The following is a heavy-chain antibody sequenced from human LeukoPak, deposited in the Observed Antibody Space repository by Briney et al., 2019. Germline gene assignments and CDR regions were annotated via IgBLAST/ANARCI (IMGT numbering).Heavy chain of an antibody. V-gene: IGHV3-30*18. Sequence: GGSLRLYCAASGFAFSTYGMHWVRQAPGRGLEWVAVISYDGIVKHYTDSVKGRFTISRDNSRNTLYLQMNSLGTEDTAVYYCAKEIHPRSSNGWPFDYWGQGTLVTVSS. J-gene: IGHJ4*02. D-gene: IGHD6-19*01. CDR1: GFAFSTYG. CDR2: ISYDGIVK. CDR3: AKEIHPRSSNGWPFDY.